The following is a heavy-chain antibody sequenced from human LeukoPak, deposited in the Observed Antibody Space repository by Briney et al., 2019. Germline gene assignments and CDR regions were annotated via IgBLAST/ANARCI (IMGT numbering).Heavy chain of an antibody. D-gene: IGHD3-22*01. J-gene: IGHJ4*02. Sequence: QPGGSLRLSCAASGFTFSTYSMNWVRQAPGKGLEWISYISSRSNSIYYAGSVKGRFTISRDDAKNSVYLQMNSLRAEDTAVYYCARDGGGHYDSLYFDYWGQGTLVTVSS. CDR2: ISSRSNSI. V-gene: IGHV3-48*01. CDR3: ARDGGGHYDSLYFDY. CDR1: GFTFSTYS.